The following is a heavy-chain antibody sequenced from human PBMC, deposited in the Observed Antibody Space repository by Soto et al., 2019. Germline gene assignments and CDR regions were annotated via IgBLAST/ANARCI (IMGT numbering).Heavy chain of an antibody. V-gene: IGHV4-61*01. CDR3: ARVDSYGHVLP. D-gene: IGHD5-18*01. CDR1: GGSVSSGSYY. J-gene: IGHJ5*02. Sequence: TSQTLSLTCPVSGGSVSSGSYYCSCLRPPPGKGLEWLGSIPYSGSTNYNHSLKSRVTISVDTSKNQFSLKLSSVTAADTAVYYCARVDSYGHVLPWGQGTLVTVS. CDR2: IPYSGST.